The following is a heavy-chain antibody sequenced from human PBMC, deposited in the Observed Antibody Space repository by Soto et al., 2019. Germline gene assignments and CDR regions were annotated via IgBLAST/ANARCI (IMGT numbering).Heavy chain of an antibody. Sequence: QVQLVQSGAEVKKPGASLKVSCTASGDTFIGYAIHWVRQAPGQRPEWMGWVHTGTGKTKYSETFQDRVTITRDTSAHTAYMELSSLTFEDTAVYYCARSNAGGETIMVIFDYWGQGTPVTVSS. CDR2: VHTGTGKT. CDR3: ARSNAGGETIMVIFDY. D-gene: IGHD3-22*01. V-gene: IGHV1-3*04. CDR1: GDTFIGYA. J-gene: IGHJ4*02.